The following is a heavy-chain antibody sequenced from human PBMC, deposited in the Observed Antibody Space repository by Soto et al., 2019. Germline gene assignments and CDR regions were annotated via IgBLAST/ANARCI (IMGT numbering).Heavy chain of an antibody. Sequence: WTWIRQHPGKGLEWIGYIYYSGVTYYHPSLKSRVTISVDTSKNQFSLKLSSVTAADTAVYYCARDLRGRGSGRFDPWGQGNLVTVSS. D-gene: IGHD3-10*01. CDR2: IYYSGVT. J-gene: IGHJ5*02. CDR3: ARDLRGRGSGRFDP. V-gene: IGHV4-31*02.